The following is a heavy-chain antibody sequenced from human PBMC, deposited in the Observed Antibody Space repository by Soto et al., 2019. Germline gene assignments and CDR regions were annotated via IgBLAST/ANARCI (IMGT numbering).Heavy chain of an antibody. CDR2: IRGSGADT. CDR1: GFTFNNYP. V-gene: IGHV3-23*01. CDR3: AKSRVATNVAMFDF. Sequence: PGGSLRPSCAGAGFTFNNYPMSWVRQAPGKGLEWVSTIRGSGADTFYADSVKGRFTTPRDNLKNTIYLQMSSLRAEDTAVYYCAKSRVATNVAMFDFWGQGSLVTVSS. D-gene: IGHD5-12*01. J-gene: IGHJ4*02.